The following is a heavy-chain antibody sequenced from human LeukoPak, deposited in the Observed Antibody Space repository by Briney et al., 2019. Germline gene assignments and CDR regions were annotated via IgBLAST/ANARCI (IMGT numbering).Heavy chain of an antibody. CDR2: ISGSGGST. Sequence: GSLRLSCAASGFTFSSYAMSWVRQAPGKGLEWVSAISGSGGSTYYADSVKGRFTISRDNSKNTLYLQMNSLRAEDTAVYYCAKIPGYSSSWYTYFDYWGQGTLATVSS. J-gene: IGHJ4*02. D-gene: IGHD6-13*01. CDR3: AKIPGYSSSWYTYFDY. V-gene: IGHV3-23*01. CDR1: GFTFSSYA.